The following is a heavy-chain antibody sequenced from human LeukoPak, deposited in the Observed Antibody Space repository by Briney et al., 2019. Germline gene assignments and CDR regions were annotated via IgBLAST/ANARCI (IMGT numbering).Heavy chain of an antibody. CDR1: GYSFTTYW. D-gene: IGHD2-21*02. J-gene: IGHJ3*02. V-gene: IGHV5-51*01. CDR2: IYPGDSDA. Sequence: GESLKISCTGFGYSFTTYWIGWVRQMPGRGLEWMGIIYPGDSDARYSPSLQGQVTMSVDKSTSTAYLQWSSLKASDTAMYYCARQGRIVVVTTTHDAFDIWGQGTMVTVSS. CDR3: ARQGRIVVVTTTHDAFDI.